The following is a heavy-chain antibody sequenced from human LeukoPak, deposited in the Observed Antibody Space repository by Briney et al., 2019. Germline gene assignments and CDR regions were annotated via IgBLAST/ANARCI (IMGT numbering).Heavy chain of an antibody. D-gene: IGHD1-26*01. CDR2: IYHSGTT. Sequence: PSETLSLTCTVSSVSISTYDYYWTWIRQHPGKGLEWIGYIYHSGTTFYNPSLRSRLTISVDTSGNQFSLKLTAVTAADSAMYYCARYSGNSRFCDSWGPGTLVTVSS. CDR3: ARYSGNSRFCDS. CDR1: SVSISTYDYY. J-gene: IGHJ4*02. V-gene: IGHV4-31*03.